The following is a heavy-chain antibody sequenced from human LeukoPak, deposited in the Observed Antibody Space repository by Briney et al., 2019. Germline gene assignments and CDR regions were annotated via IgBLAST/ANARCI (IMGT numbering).Heavy chain of an antibody. V-gene: IGHV3-23*01. CDR1: GFTFRNYG. CDR3: AKGYYYDNSGESYFDY. J-gene: IGHJ4*02. CDR2: MSGSGART. D-gene: IGHD3-22*01. Sequence: PGGSLRLSCAASGFTFRNYGMNWVRQAPGKGLEWVPLMSGSGARTYYADSVKGRFTISRDNSKNTLYLHMNSLRAEDTAVYYCAKGYYYDNSGESYFDYWGQGTLVTVSS.